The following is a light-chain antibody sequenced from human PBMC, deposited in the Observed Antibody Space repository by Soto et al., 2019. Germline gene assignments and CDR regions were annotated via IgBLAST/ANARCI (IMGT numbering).Light chain of an antibody. Sequence: DIQMTQSPSTLPASVGDSVTITCRASQGINSFLAWYQQKTGKLPKLLIYAASTLPSGVPSRFRGSGSGTDFTLTISRLQPEDAETYYCQKYNSAPRTFGQGTKVDIK. CDR2: AAS. CDR1: QGINSF. CDR3: QKYNSAPRT. J-gene: IGKJ1*01. V-gene: IGKV1-27*01.